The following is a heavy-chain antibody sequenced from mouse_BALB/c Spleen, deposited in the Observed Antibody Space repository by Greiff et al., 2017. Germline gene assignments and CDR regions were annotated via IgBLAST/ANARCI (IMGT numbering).Heavy chain of an antibody. V-gene: IGHV5-6-5*01. Sequence: EVKLEESGGGLVKPGGSLKLSCAASGFTFSSYAMSWVRQTPEKRLEWVASISSGGSTYYPDSVKGRFTISRDNARNILYLQMSSLRSEDTAMYYCARGRSYYGYALYYFDYWGQGTTLTVSS. D-gene: IGHD1-2*01. CDR2: ISSGGST. CDR3: ARGRSYYGYALYYFDY. J-gene: IGHJ2*01. CDR1: GFTFSSYA.